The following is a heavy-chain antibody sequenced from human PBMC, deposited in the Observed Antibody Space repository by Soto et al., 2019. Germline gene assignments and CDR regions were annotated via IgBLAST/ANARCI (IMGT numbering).Heavy chain of an antibody. CDR1: GGTFNTYT. J-gene: IGHJ1*01. CDR3: GRIPRYSFPTSDPLDN. CDR2: LIPIVGTT. V-gene: IGHV1-69*01. Sequence: QVQLVQSGTDVKKPGSSVTVSCKASGGTFNTYTFSWVRQAPGQGLEWMGALIPIVGTTHYAQSFQGRLSITADQSSTTTYMELRSLTSHDTALYYCGRIPRYSFPTSDPLDNWGQGTLVTVSP. D-gene: IGHD1-26*01.